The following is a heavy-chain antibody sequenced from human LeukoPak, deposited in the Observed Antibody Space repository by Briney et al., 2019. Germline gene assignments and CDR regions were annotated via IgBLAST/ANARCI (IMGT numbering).Heavy chain of an antibody. CDR2: ISSSSSTI. J-gene: IGHJ4*02. V-gene: IGHV3-48*01. CDR1: GFTFKTAW. Sequence: PGGSLRLSCAASGFTFKTAWMNWVRQAPGKGLEWVSYISSSSSTIYYADSVKGRFTISRDNAKNSLYLQMNSLRAEDTAVYYCARGSGGSPQFNYWGQGTLVTVSS. CDR3: ARGSGGSPQFNY. D-gene: IGHD6-25*01.